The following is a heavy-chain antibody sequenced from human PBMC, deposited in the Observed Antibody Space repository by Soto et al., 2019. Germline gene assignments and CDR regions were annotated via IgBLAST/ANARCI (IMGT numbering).Heavy chain of an antibody. J-gene: IGHJ4*02. CDR3: ARAPVMITFGGVIGLFDY. CDR2: INAGNGNT. Sequence: ASVKVSSKASGYTFTSYAMHWVRQAPEQRLEWMGWINAGNGNTKYSQKFQGRVTITRDTSASTAYMELSSLRSEDTAVYYCARAPVMITFGGVIGLFDYWGQGTLVTVSS. V-gene: IGHV1-3*01. CDR1: GYTFTSYA. D-gene: IGHD3-16*02.